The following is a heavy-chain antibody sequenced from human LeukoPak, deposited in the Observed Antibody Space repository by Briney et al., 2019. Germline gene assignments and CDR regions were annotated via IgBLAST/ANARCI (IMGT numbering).Heavy chain of an antibody. V-gene: IGHV4-39*07. CDR3: TAEKNGSPHY. CDR1: RGSVSSSTYY. CDR2: IYYTGST. Sequence: SETLSLTCTVSRGSVSSSTYYRSWVRQPPGKGLEWIASIYYTGSTYYNPSLKSRVTISLDMSKNEFFLTMTSVTAADTAVYFCTAEKNGSPHYWGQGTQVTVSS. D-gene: IGHD2-8*01. J-gene: IGHJ4*02.